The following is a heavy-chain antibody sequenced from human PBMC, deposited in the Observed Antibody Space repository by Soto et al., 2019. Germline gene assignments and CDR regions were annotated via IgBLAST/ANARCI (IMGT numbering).Heavy chain of an antibody. D-gene: IGHD3-10*01. CDR2: IKRKIDGETT. CDR3: AKDRGGGMDV. V-gene: IGHV3-15*01. CDR1: GFTFSDAW. J-gene: IGHJ6*01. Sequence: EVQLVESGGGMVMPGGSLRLSCAASGFTFSDAWMTWIRQAPGKGLQCVGRIKRKIDGETTDYAAPVKGRFTISRDDSKNTLYLQMNSLKVEDTAVYYCAKDRGGGMDVWGQGTTVTVSS.